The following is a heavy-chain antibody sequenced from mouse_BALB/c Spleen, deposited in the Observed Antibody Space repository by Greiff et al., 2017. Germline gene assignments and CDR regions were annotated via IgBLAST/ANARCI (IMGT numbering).Heavy chain of an antibody. CDR2: IYPGGGYT. D-gene: IGHD4-1*01. CDR3: ARGELSYYAMDY. CDR1: GYTFTNYW. V-gene: IGHV1-63*02. J-gene: IGHJ4*01. Sequence: QVQLKQSGAELVRPGTSVKISCKASGYTFTNYWLGWVKQRPGHGLEWIGDIYPGGGYTNYNEKFKGKATLTADTSSSTAYMQLSSLTSEDSAVYFCARGELSYYAMDYWGQGTSVTVSA.